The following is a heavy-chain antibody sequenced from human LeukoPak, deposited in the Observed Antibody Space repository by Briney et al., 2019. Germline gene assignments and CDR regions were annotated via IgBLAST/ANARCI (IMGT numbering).Heavy chain of an antibody. CDR1: GGSFSGYY. CDR3: ARVRGYSSGIRWANDY. J-gene: IGHJ4*02. CDR2: INHSGST. Sequence: PSETLSLTCAVYGGSFSGYYWSWIRQPPGKGLEWIGEINHSGSTNYNPSLKSRVTISVDTSKNQFSLKLSSVTAADTAVYYCARVRGYSSGIRWANDYWGQGTLVTVSP. D-gene: IGHD5-18*01. V-gene: IGHV4-34*01.